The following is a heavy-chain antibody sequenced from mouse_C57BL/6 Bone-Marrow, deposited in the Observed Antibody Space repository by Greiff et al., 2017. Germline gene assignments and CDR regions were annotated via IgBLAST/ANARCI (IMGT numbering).Heavy chain of an antibody. CDR2: IDPSDSYT. V-gene: IGHV1-69*01. CDR1: GYTFTSYW. Sequence: QVQLQQPGAELVMPGASVKLSCKASGYTFTSYWMHWVKQRPGQGLEWIGEIDPSDSYTNYNQKLKGKSTLTLYKSSSTAYMQLSSLTSEDSAVYYCAIITTFGDWFAYWGQGTLVTVSA. D-gene: IGHD1-1*01. CDR3: AIITTFGDWFAY. J-gene: IGHJ3*01.